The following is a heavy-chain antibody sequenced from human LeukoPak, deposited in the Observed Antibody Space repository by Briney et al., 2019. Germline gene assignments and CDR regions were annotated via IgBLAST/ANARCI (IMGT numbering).Heavy chain of an antibody. J-gene: IGHJ4*02. V-gene: IGHV4-34*01. CDR3: AREGLGIVLPIDY. D-gene: IGHD7-27*01. CDR2: INHSGST. CDR1: GGSFSGYY. Sequence: PSETLSLTCAVHGGSFSGYYWSWIRQPPGKGLEWIGEINHSGSTNYNPSLKSRVTISVDTSKNQFSLKLSSVTAADTAVYYCAREGLGIVLPIDYWGQGTLVTVSS.